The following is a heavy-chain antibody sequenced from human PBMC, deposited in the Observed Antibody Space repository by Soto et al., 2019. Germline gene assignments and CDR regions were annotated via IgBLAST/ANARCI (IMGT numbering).Heavy chain of an antibody. CDR1: GVTVSSNY. CDR3: AKDTIRGSYNFDY. CDR2: IYSGGST. D-gene: IGHD1-26*01. J-gene: IGHJ4*02. V-gene: IGHV3-66*01. Sequence: GSLRLSCAASGVTVSSNYMSWVRQAPGKGLEWVSVIYSGGSTYYADSVKGRFTISRDNSKNTLYLQMNSLRAEDTAVYYCAKDTIRGSYNFDYWGQGTLVTVSS.